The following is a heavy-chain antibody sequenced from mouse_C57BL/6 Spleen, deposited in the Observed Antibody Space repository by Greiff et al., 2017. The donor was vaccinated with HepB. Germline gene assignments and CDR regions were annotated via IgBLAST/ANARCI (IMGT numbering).Heavy chain of an antibody. CDR1: GYTFTDYY. J-gene: IGHJ3*01. CDR2: INPYNGGT. CDR3: ARKEGYGWFAY. V-gene: IGHV1-19*01. D-gene: IGHD2-2*01. Sequence: VQLQQSGPVLVKPGASVKMSCKASGYTFTDYYMNWVKQSHGKSLEWIGVINPYNGGTSYNQKFKGKATLTVDKSSSTAYMELNSLTSEDSAVYYCARKEGYGWFAYWGQGTLVTVSA.